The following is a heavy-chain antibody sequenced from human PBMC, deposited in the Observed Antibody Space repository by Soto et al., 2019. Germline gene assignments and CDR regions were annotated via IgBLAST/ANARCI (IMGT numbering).Heavy chain of an antibody. D-gene: IGHD1-20*01. CDR3: ARIGINGTTGAFGI. Sequence: QVQLVESGGGVVQPGRSLRLSCAASGFTFSSYGMHWVRQAPGKGLEWVAVIWYDGSNKYYADCEKGRFTISRDNSKKPLYLQMHRRRAGDTSVYYCARIGINGTTGAFGIWGQGTMVTGSS. CDR1: GFTFSSYG. CDR2: IWYDGSNK. V-gene: IGHV3-33*01. J-gene: IGHJ3*02.